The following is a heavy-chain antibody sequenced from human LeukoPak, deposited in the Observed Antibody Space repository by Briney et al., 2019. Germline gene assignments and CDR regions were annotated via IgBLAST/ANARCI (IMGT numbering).Heavy chain of an antibody. Sequence: PGGSLRLSCAASGFTFSNYCIHWVRQAPGKGLEWVAFIRNDEGSNKYYADSVKGRFTIARDNSKNTVQLKMNSLRVEDTAVYYGAKGEAQYFQHWGQGTLVTVSA. V-gene: IGHV3-30*02. CDR1: GFTFSNYC. CDR3: AKGEAQYFQH. J-gene: IGHJ1*01. CDR2: IRNDEGSNK.